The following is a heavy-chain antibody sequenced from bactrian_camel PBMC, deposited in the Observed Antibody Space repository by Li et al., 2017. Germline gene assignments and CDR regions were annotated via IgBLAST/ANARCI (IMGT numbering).Heavy chain of an antibody. Sequence: VQLVESGGGLVPPGGSLRLSCAASGFQFSDYPMSWVRQAPGKGLEWVAQIAYDGWVTRYHDSAKGRFTISRDNARNTLYLQMNSLKPEDTAMYYCTKDRSYWTRNLAQSPRGQGTQVTV. J-gene: IGHJ4*01. D-gene: IGHD1*01. CDR3: TKDRSYWTRNLAQSP. CDR2: IAYDGWVT. V-gene: IGHV3S42*01. CDR1: GFQFSDYP.